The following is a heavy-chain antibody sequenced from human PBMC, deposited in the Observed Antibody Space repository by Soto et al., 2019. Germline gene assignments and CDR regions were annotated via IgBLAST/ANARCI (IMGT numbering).Heavy chain of an antibody. V-gene: IGHV3-21*01. CDR1: GFTFSSYS. J-gene: IGHJ4*02. CDR2: ISSSSSYI. CDR3: ARDPYGSGAAGTGY. D-gene: IGHD6-13*01. Sequence: EVQLVESGGGLVKPGGSLRLSCAASGFTFSSYSMNWVRQAPGKGLEWVSSISSSSSYIYYADSVKGRFTISRDNAKNSLYLQMNSLRAEDTGVYYCARDPYGSGAAGTGYWGQGTLVTVSS.